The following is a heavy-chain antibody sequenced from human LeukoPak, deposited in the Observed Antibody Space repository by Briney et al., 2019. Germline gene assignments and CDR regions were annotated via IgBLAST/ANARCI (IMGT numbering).Heavy chain of an antibody. J-gene: IGHJ4*02. D-gene: IGHD1-26*01. CDR2: IYYSGST. V-gene: IGHV4-39*07. CDR1: GGSISSSSYY. CDR3: ARGVGATTFSFDY. Sequence: SETLSLTCTVSGGSISSSSYYWGWIRQPPEKGLEWIGSIYYSGSTYYNPSLKSRVTISVDTSKNQFSLKLSSVTAADTAVYYCARGVGATTFSFDYWGQGTLVTVSS.